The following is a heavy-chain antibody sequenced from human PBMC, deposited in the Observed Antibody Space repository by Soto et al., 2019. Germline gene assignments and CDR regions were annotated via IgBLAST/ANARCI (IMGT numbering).Heavy chain of an antibody. D-gene: IGHD3-10*01. CDR3: AKGGDYGSGLFDP. J-gene: IGHJ5*02. Sequence: EVQLLESGGGLVQPGGSLRLSCAASGFTFSSYAMSWVRQAPGKGLEWVSAISGSGSSTYYAASGKGRFTISRDHSKNALYMQMTSLGAEDTGVSYGAKGGDYGSGLFDPWGQGTLVTVSS. CDR1: GFTFSSYA. CDR2: ISGSGSST. V-gene: IGHV3-23*01.